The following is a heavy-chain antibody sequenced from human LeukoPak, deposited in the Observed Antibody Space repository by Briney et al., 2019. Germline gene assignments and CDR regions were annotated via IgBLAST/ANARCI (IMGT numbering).Heavy chain of an antibody. CDR3: ARDSFDYSYYYYGMDV. V-gene: IGHV3-23*01. CDR2: ISGNGGST. Sequence: PGGSLRLSCAASGFTFSSYAMSWVRQAPGKGLEWVSAISGNGGSTYYADSVKGRFTISRDNSKNTLYLQMNSLRAEDTAVYYCARDSFDYSYYYYGMDVWGQGTTVTVSS. D-gene: IGHD3-9*01. CDR1: GFTFSSYA. J-gene: IGHJ6*02.